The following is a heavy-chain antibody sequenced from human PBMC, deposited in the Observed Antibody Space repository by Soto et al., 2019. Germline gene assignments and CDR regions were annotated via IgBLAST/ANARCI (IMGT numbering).Heavy chain of an antibody. V-gene: IGHV3-30*18. Sequence: GGSLRLSCAASGFTFSSYGMHWVRQAPGKGLEWVAVISYDGSNKYYADSVKGRFTISRDNSKNTLYLQMNSLRAEDTAVYYCAKDLQQQLEAFDIWGQGTMVTVSS. CDR3: AKDLQQQLEAFDI. CDR1: GFTFSSYG. J-gene: IGHJ3*02. CDR2: ISYDGSNK. D-gene: IGHD6-13*01.